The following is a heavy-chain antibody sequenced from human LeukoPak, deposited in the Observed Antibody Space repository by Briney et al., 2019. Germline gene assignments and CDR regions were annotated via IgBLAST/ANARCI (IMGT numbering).Heavy chain of an antibody. CDR1: GDSVSSNSAA. CDR2: TYYRSKWYN. Sequence: SQTLSLTCAISGDSVSSNSAAWNWIRQSPSRGLEWLGRTYYRSKWYNDYAVSVKSRITINPDTSKNQFSLQLNSVTPEDTAVYNCARARPPKEENYDSSGNLDYWGKGTLFTVSP. J-gene: IGHJ4*02. D-gene: IGHD3-22*01. CDR3: ARARPPKEENYDSSGNLDY. V-gene: IGHV6-1*01.